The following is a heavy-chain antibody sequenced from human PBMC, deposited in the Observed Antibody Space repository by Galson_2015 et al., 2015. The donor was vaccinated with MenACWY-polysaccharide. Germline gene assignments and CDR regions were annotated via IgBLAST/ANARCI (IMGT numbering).Heavy chain of an antibody. CDR3: AREGSRIVFHAFDV. CDR2: IQYDGSQK. Sequence: SLRLSCAASGLKFRGSGMHWVRQAPGKGLEWVAVIQYDGSQKQYIDSVKGRFTISRDNSKNTLYLEMKSLRADDTALYYCAREGSRIVFHAFDVWGQGT. V-gene: IGHV3-33*01. D-gene: IGHD6-13*01. J-gene: IGHJ3*01. CDR1: GLKFRGSG.